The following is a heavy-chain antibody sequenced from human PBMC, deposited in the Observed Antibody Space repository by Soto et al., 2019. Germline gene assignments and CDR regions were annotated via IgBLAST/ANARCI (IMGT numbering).Heavy chain of an antibody. CDR2: VNPSGGHT. V-gene: IGHV1-46*01. D-gene: IGHD2-21*02. J-gene: IGHJ4*02. Sequence: QVQLMQSGAEVKKPGASVKVSCKASGDTFTEYYIHWVRQAPGQGLEWMGTVNPSGGHTTYAQHFLGSVPMTRDTATSTLYMELTSLASEGTAVYYCVRGGPVVVVTAALDYWGQGTLVPVSS. CDR1: GDTFTEYY. CDR3: VRGGPVVVVTAALDY.